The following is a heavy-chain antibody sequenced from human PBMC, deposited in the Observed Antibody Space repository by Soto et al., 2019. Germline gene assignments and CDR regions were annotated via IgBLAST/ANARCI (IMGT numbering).Heavy chain of an antibody. Sequence: LRLSCAASGFTFSSYSMNWVRQAPGKGLEWVSSISSGSSYIYYADSVKGRFTISRDNAKNSLYLQMNSLRAEDTAVYYCARVPVAARPPYYYGMDVWGQGTTVTVSS. CDR2: ISSGSSYI. CDR1: GFTFSSYS. V-gene: IGHV3-21*01. CDR3: ARVPVAARPPYYYGMDV. D-gene: IGHD6-6*01. J-gene: IGHJ6*02.